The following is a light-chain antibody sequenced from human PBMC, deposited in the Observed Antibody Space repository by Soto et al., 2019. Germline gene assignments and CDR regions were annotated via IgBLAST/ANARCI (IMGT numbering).Light chain of an antibody. J-gene: IGKJ1*01. V-gene: IGKV3-20*01. CDR1: QSVSSSY. Sequence: DIVLTQSPGTLSLSPGERATLSCRASQSVSSSYLAWYQHKPGQAPRLLIYGASSRPTGIPDRFSGSGSGTDFTLTISKLEPEDFAVYYCQQYGSSPTFGQGTKVDI. CDR2: GAS. CDR3: QQYGSSPT.